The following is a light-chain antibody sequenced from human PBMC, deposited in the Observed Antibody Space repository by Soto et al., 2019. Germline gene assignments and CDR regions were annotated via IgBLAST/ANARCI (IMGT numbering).Light chain of an antibody. Sequence: QAVVTQPASVSGSPGQSITISCTGTSSDVGANNYVSWYQFHPGKAPKLMVFDVSNRPSGVSNRFSGSKSGNTASLSISGLQAEDEADYYCCSFTSSTTRDVFGTGTKLTVL. V-gene: IGLV2-14*03. J-gene: IGLJ1*01. CDR1: SSDVGANNY. CDR2: DVS. CDR3: CSFTSSTTRDV.